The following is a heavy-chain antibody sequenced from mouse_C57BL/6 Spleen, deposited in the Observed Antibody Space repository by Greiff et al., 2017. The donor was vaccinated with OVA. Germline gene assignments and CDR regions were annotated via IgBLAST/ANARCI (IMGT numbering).Heavy chain of an antibody. V-gene: IGHV1-64*01. CDR1: GYTFTSYW. D-gene: IGHD2-5*01. CDR3: ARGHYYSNYGYAMDY. CDR2: IHPNRGST. J-gene: IGHJ4*01. Sequence: VQLQQPGAELVKPGASVKLSCKASGYTFTSYWMHWVKQRPGQGLEWIGMIHPNRGSTNYNEKFKSKATLTVDKSSSTAYMQLSSLTSEDSAVYYCARGHYYSNYGYAMDYWGQGTSVTVSS.